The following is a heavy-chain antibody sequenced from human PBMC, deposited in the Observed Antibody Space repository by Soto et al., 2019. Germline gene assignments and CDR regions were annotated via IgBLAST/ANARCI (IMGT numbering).Heavy chain of an antibody. CDR1: RFTVKIYV. CDR2: ISSNGGST. CDR3: ARGGSYYLDY. Sequence: GGCIGLASASCRFTVKIYVVHWVRQAPGKGLEYVSAISSNGGSTYYANSVKGRFTISRDNSKNTLYLQMGSLRAEDMAVYYCARGGSYYLDYWGQGTLVTVSS. V-gene: IGHV3-64*01. J-gene: IGHJ4*02. D-gene: IGHD1-26*01.